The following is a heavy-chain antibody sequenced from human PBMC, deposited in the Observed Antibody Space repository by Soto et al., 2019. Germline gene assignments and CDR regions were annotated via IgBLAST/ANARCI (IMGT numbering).Heavy chain of an antibody. CDR2: IYHSGST. J-gene: IGHJ4*02. D-gene: IGHD3-9*01. Sequence: SETLSLTCAVSGGSISSGGYSWSWIRQPPGKGLEWIGYIYHSGSTYYNPSLKSRVTISVDRSKNQFSLKLSSVTAADTAVYYCARGSFNYDILTGLARGGYFDFWGQGTLVTVSS. CDR1: GGSISSGGYS. CDR3: ARGSFNYDILTGLARGGYFDF. V-gene: IGHV4-30-2*01.